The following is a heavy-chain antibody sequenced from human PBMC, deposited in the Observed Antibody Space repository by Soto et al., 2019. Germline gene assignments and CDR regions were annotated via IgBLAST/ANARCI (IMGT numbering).Heavy chain of an antibody. V-gene: IGHV3-48*01. CDR3: ARGRISVVRGVIISGAFDM. CDR1: GFTFSSHG. Sequence: GGSLRLSCAASGFTFSSHGMNWVRQAPGKGLEWVSYISSGGSTIYYADSVKGRFTISRDNAKNSLYLQMNSLRAEDTAVHYCARGRISVVRGVIISGAFDMWGQGTMVTVSS. CDR2: ISSGGSTI. D-gene: IGHD3-10*01. J-gene: IGHJ3*02.